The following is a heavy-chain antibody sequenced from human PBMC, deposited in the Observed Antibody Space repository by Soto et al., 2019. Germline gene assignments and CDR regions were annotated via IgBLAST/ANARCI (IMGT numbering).Heavy chain of an antibody. Sequence: VGSLRLSCEGFRLTFSPYWMTWVRQAPGKGLEWVASIKEDGSVKNYADSVKGRFTVSRDNVKRAMFLQMTSVRVDDTAVYFCARDVSSEYASILDVRGRGARVTVSS. J-gene: IGHJ4*02. CDR1: RLTFSPYW. D-gene: IGHD3-3*01. V-gene: IGHV3-7*03. CDR3: ARDVSSEYASILDV. CDR2: IKEDGSVK.